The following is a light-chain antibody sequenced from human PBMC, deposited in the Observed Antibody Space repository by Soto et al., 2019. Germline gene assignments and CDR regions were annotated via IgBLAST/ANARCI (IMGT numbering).Light chain of an antibody. CDR3: QQYGRSPWT. V-gene: IGKV3-20*01. J-gene: IGKJ1*01. CDR2: DAS. CDR1: QSVTSSY. Sequence: EIVLTQSPGTPSLSPVERATPSCRASQSVTSSYLAWYQQKPGQAPRLLIYDASSRATGVPDRFSGSGSGTDFTLTISRLEPEDFAVYYCQQYGRSPWTFGQGTKVDIK.